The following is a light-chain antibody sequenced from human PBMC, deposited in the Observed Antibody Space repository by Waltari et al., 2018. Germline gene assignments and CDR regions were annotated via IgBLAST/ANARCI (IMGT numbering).Light chain of an antibody. CDR1: SSAVGGYNY. J-gene: IGLJ2*01. CDR2: EVS. V-gene: IGLV2-8*01. Sequence: QSALTQPPSASRSPGQSVTISCTGTSSAVGGYNYVSWYQQHPGKAPKLMIYEVSKRPSGVPDRFSGSKSGNTASLTVSGLQAEDEADYYCSSYAGSNNPVVFGGGTKLTVL. CDR3: SSYAGSNNPVV.